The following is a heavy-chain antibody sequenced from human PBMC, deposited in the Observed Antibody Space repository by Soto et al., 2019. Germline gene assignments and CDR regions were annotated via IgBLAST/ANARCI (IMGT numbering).Heavy chain of an antibody. V-gene: IGHV1-3*01. CDR2: INAGHGNT. CDR1: GYTFTSYA. Sequence: QVQLVQSGAEVKKPGASVKVSCKASGYTFTSYAMHWVRQAPGQRLEWMGWINAGHGNTKYSHKFQGRVTITRDTSASTAYMELSSLRSEDTAVYYCARARFGELFWFDPWGQGTLVTVSS. CDR3: ARARFGELFWFDP. J-gene: IGHJ5*02. D-gene: IGHD3-10*01.